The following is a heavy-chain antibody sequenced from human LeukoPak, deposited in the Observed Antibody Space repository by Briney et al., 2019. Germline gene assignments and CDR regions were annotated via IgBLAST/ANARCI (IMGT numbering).Heavy chain of an antibody. CDR3: ARGRITMVRGVSTLRFDP. CDR1: GGSISSNNCY. J-gene: IGHJ5*02. V-gene: IGHV4-39*01. D-gene: IGHD3-10*01. CDR2: IYYSGST. Sequence: SGTLSLTCTVSGGSISSNNCYWGWIRQPPGKGLEWIGSIYYSGSTYYNPSLKSRVTISVDTAKNQFSLKLNSVAAADTHVYYCARGRITMVRGVSTLRFDPWGQGTLVTVSS.